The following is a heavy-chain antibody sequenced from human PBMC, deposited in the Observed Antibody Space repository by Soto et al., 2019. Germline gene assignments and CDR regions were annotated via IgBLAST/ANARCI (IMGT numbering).Heavy chain of an antibody. J-gene: IGHJ6*02. CDR2: ISPIFGST. D-gene: IGHD4-17*01. CDR1: GATFRSYA. CDR3: AGDYGVYDWYGMDV. Sequence: VQLVQSGGEVKKPGSSVKVSCRASGATFRSYAFTWVRQAPGQGLEWMGGISPIFGSTIYARQFQGRVTITADDSASTAYMELNSLSSEDTAVYYCAGDYGVYDWYGMDVWGQGTTVTVSS. V-gene: IGHV1-69*01.